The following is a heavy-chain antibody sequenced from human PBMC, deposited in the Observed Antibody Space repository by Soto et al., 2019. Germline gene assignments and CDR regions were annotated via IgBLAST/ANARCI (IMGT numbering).Heavy chain of an antibody. Sequence: SVKVSCKASGGTFSSYAISWVRQAPGQGLEWMGGIIPIFGTANYAQKFQGRVTITADESTSTAYMELSSLRSEDTAVYYCARRTRGGYNYTAFDIWGQGTMVTVSS. CDR3: ARRTRGGYNYTAFDI. CDR1: GGTFSSYA. V-gene: IGHV1-69*13. CDR2: IIPIFGTA. J-gene: IGHJ3*02. D-gene: IGHD5-12*01.